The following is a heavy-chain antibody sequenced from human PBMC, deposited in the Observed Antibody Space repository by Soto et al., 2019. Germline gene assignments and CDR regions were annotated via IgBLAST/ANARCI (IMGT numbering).Heavy chain of an antibody. CDR3: ARGDTYFDY. D-gene: IGHD5-18*01. CDR2: IYYSGST. V-gene: IGHV4-59*01. Sequence: SETLSLTCTVSGGSISSYYWSWIRQPPGKGLEWIGYIYYSGSTNYNPSLKSRVTISVDTSKNQFSLKLSSVTAADTAVYYCARGDTYFDYWGQGTLVTVSS. J-gene: IGHJ4*02. CDR1: GGSISSYY.